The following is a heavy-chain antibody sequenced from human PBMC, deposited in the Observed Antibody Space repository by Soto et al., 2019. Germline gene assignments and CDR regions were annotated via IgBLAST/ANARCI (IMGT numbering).Heavy chain of an antibody. J-gene: IGHJ5*02. CDR2: INHSGST. CDR3: ARCPPFYVWGSYRYKEQNWFDP. Sequence: PSETLSLTCVVSGDSISSGYWWSWIRQPPGKGLEWIGEINHSGSTNYNPSLESRVTISVDTSKNQFSLKLSSVTAADTAVYYCARCPPFYVWGSYRYKEQNWFDPWGQGTLVTVSS. V-gene: IGHV4-34*01. D-gene: IGHD3-16*02. CDR1: GDSISSGYW.